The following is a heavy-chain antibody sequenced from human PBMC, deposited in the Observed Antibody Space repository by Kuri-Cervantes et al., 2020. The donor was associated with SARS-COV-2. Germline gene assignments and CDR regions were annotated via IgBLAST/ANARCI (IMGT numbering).Heavy chain of an antibody. CDR1: GFPFNPYS. CDR3: AREGHDYSNYGRWFDP. CDR2: ISGSGGST. J-gene: IGHJ5*02. V-gene: IGHV3-23*01. D-gene: IGHD4-11*01. Sequence: GGSLRLSCAASGFPFNPYSFPWVLLPPGKGLDWVLAISGSGGSTYYADSVKGRFTISRDNAKNTLYLQMNSLRAEDTAVYYCAREGHDYSNYGRWFDPWGQGTRVTVSS.